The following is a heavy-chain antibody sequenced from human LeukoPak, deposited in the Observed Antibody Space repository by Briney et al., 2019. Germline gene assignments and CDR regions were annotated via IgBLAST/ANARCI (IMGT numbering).Heavy chain of an antibody. D-gene: IGHD3-22*01. Sequence: GESLQISCKGSGYSFTSYWIGWVRQMPGKGLEWMGIIYPGDSDTRYSPSFQGQVTISADKSISAAYLQWSSLKASDTAMYYCASNGYDSSGYYYVWGQGTLVTVSS. CDR2: IYPGDSDT. J-gene: IGHJ4*02. CDR3: ASNGYDSSGYYYV. CDR1: GYSFTSYW. V-gene: IGHV5-51*01.